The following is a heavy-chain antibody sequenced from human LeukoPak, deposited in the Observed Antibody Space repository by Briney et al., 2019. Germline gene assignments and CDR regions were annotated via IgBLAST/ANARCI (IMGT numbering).Heavy chain of an antibody. CDR1: GYIFTTYW. CDR2: IYPGDSVT. CDR3: ATKKTATSPFDY. V-gene: IGHV5-51*01. J-gene: IGHJ4*02. Sequence: GESLKISCKGSGYIFTTYWIGWVRQMPGQGLEWMGIIYPGDSVTTYSPSLQGHVTISVDKSINTAYLQWSSLKASDTAIYYCATKKTATSPFDYWGQGTLVTVSS. D-gene: IGHD1/OR15-1a*01.